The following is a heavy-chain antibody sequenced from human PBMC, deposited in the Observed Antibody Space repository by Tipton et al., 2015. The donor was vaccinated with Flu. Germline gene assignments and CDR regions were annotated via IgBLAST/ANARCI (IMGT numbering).Heavy chain of an antibody. CDR1: GGSISSGSYY. J-gene: IGHJ3*02. Sequence: TLSLTCTVSGGSISSGSYYWSWIRQPAGKGLEWIGRIYTSGSTNYNPSLKSRVTISVDTSKSQFSLKLSSVTAADTAVYYCAREGFDSSGYRAGDAFDIWGQGTMVTVSS. D-gene: IGHD3-22*01. CDR2: IYTSGST. V-gene: IGHV4-61*02. CDR3: AREGFDSSGYRAGDAFDI.